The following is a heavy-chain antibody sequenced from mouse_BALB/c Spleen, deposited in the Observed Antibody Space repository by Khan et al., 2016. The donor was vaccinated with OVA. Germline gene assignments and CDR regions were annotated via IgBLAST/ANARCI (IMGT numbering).Heavy chain of an antibody. CDR1: GYTFTDYY. V-gene: IGHV1-77*01. CDR2: IYPGSGNT. D-gene: IGHD1-2*01. J-gene: IGHJ3*01. CDR3: ARRNYFGYTFAD. Sequence: QVQLQQSGAELARPGASVKLSCKASGYTFTDYYINWVKQRTGQGLEWIGEIYPGSGNTYYNEKFKGKATLTADKSSSTAYMQLNSLTSEDSAVFFCARRNYFGYTFADWGQGTLVTVSA.